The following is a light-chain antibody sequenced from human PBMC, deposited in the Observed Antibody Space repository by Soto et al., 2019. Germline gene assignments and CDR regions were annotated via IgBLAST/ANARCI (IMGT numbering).Light chain of an antibody. CDR3: QQYNSYT. J-gene: IGKJ4*01. CDR1: QSISSW. V-gene: IGKV1-5*03. Sequence: DIQMTQSPSTLSASVGDRVTITCRASQSISSWLAWYQQKPGKAPKLLIYKASSLESGVPSRFSGSGSGTEFTLTISSLQPEDFATDYCQQYNSYTCGGGTKVDIK. CDR2: KAS.